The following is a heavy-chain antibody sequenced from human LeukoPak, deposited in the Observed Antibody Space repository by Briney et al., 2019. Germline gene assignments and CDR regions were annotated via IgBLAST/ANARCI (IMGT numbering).Heavy chain of an antibody. CDR3: TRDAKWSDVPVNWFDP. J-gene: IGHJ5*02. CDR2: IRSKTYGGTT. CDR1: GFTFGDYA. D-gene: IGHD1-26*01. V-gene: IGHV3-49*04. Sequence: GGSLRLSCTGSGFTFGDYAMSWVRQAPGKGLEWVGFIRSKTYGGTTEYAASVKGRFTISRDDSKSIAYLQMNSLKTEDTAVYYCTRDAKWSDVPVNWFDPWGQGTLVTVSS.